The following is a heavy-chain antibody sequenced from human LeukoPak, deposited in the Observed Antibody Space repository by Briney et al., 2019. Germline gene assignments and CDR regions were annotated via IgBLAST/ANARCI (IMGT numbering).Heavy chain of an antibody. CDR1: GFTFDDYA. D-gene: IGHD3-3*01. CDR3: AKDKGGEWTYYFDY. Sequence: GGSLRLSCAASGFTFDDYAMHWVRQAPGKGLEWVSGISWNSGSIGYADSVKGRFTISRDNAKNSLYLQMNSLRAEDTALYYCAKDKGGEWTYYFDYWGQGTLVTVSS. J-gene: IGHJ4*02. CDR2: ISWNSGSI. V-gene: IGHV3-9*01.